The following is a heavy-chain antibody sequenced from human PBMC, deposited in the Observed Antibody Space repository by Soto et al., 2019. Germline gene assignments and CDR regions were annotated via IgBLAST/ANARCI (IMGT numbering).Heavy chain of an antibody. CDR2: ILYDSSKK. J-gene: IGHJ4*02. Sequence: VQLLESGGGLIQPGGSLRLSCAASGFTFSYGIHWLRQAPGKGLEWVAYILYDSSKKFYGDSVKGRFTISRDNSKNTQFLQMNSLRAEDTAVYYCAKLVIGYCSGNTCDDYWGQGTLVAVSS. CDR1: GFTFSYG. D-gene: IGHD2-15*01. CDR3: AKLVIGYCSGNTCDDY. V-gene: IGHV3-30*18.